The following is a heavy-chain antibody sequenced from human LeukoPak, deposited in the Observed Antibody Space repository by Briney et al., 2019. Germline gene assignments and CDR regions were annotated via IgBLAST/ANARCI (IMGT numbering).Heavy chain of an antibody. D-gene: IGHD3-10*01. Sequence: PSETLSLTCAVYGGSFSGYYWSWIRQPPGKGLEWIGEINHSGSTNYNPSLKSRVTISVDTSKNQFSLKLSSVTAADTAVYYCARGNRLWFGELLKIRYYFDYWGQGTLVTVSS. CDR3: ARGNRLWFGELLKIRYYFDY. V-gene: IGHV4-34*01. J-gene: IGHJ4*02. CDR2: INHSGST. CDR1: GGSFSGYY.